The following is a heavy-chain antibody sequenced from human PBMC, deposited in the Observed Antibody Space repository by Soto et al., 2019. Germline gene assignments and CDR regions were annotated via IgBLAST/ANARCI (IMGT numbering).Heavy chain of an antibody. CDR1: GGSISSGGYY. CDR3: TRLEYDVDV. CDR2: IYYSGST. J-gene: IGHJ6*02. Sequence: SETLSLTCTVSGGSISSGGYYWSWIRQHPGKGLEWIGYIYYSGSTYYNPSLKSRVTISVDTSKNQFSLKLSSVTTEDSAVYYCTRLEYDVDVWGQGTTVTVSS. V-gene: IGHV4-31*03.